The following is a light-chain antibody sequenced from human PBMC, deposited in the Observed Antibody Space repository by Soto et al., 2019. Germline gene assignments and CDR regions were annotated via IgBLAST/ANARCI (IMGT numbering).Light chain of an antibody. J-gene: IGKJ4*01. CDR1: QSVSSL. CDR3: QRRSNWLT. V-gene: IGKV3-11*01. Sequence: EIVLTQSPATLSLSPGERATLSCRASQSVSSLLAWYQQKPGQAPRLLIYDASNWATGIPSRFSGSGSGTDFILTISGLEPEVVAVYYCQRRSNWLTFGRGTKVEI. CDR2: DAS.